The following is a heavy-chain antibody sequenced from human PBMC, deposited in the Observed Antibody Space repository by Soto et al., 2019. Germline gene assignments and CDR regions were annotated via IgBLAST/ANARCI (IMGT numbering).Heavy chain of an antibody. CDR3: ARELGVARSGGYYYGMDV. V-gene: IGHV1-3*01. CDR1: GYTFTSYG. Sequence: GVSVKVSCKASGYTFTSYGISWVRQAPGQRLEWMGWINVGNGNTKYSQNFQGRVAITRDTSATTAYMELSSLRFEDTAVYYCARELGVARSGGYYYGMDVWGQGTTVTVSS. D-gene: IGHD3-16*01. J-gene: IGHJ6*02. CDR2: INVGNGNT.